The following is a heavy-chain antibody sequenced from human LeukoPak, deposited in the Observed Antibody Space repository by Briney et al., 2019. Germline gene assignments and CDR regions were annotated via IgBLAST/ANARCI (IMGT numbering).Heavy chain of an antibody. J-gene: IGHJ4*02. CDR2: IKQDGSEK. CDR3: ARGEWSSSPFDY. CDR1: GVTFSSYW. D-gene: IGHD6-6*01. Sequence: GGSLRLSCAASGVTFSSYWMSWVRQAPGRGLEWVANIKQDGSEKYYVDSVKGRFTISRDNAKNSLYLQMNSLRAEDTAVYYCARGEWSSSPFDYWGQGTLVTVSS. V-gene: IGHV3-7*01.